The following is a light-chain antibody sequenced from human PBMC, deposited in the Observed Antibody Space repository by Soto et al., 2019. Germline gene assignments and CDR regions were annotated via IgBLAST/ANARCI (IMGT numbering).Light chain of an antibody. J-gene: IGLJ2*01. CDR3: GTWDSSLSAVV. Sequence: QSVLTQPPSVSAAPGQKVTISCSGSNSNIGNNYVSWYQQLPGTAPKLLIYENNKRPSGIPDRFSGSKSSTSATRAITGLQTEEEADYYCGTWDSSLSAVVFGAGTKVTVL. CDR2: ENN. CDR1: NSNIGNNY. V-gene: IGLV1-51*02.